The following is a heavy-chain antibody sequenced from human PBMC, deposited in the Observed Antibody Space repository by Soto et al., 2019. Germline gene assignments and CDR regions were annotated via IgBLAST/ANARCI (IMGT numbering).Heavy chain of an antibody. D-gene: IGHD2-15*01. CDR3: AKGKAIAGTDY. Sequence: GGSLRLSCAAAGQSISGSAMTWVRQAPGKGLEWVSAISGSGGSAYYADSVKGRFTISRDNSKNTLYLQMNSLRAEDTAVYYCAKGKAIAGTDYWGQGTLVTVSS. V-gene: IGHV3-23*01. CDR2: ISGSGGSA. J-gene: IGHJ4*02. CDR1: GQSISGSA.